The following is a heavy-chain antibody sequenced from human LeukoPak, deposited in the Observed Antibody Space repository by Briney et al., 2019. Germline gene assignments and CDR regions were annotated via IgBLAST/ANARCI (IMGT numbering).Heavy chain of an antibody. Sequence: GGSLRLSCAASGFTFSSYAMHWVRQAPGKGLEWVAVISYDGSNKYYADSVKGRFTISRDNSKNTLYLQMNSLRAEDTAVYYCARDSSSSGGTGYWGQGTLVTVSS. V-gene: IGHV3-30*04. CDR3: ARDSSSSGGTGY. D-gene: IGHD6-6*01. CDR2: ISYDGSNK. J-gene: IGHJ4*02. CDR1: GFTFSSYA.